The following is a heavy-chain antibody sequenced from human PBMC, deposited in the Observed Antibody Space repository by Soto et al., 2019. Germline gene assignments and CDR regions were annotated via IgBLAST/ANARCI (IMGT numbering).Heavy chain of an antibody. Sequence: EVQLVESGGGLIQPGGSLRLSCAASGFTVSTNYMSWVRQAPGKGLEWVSVIYSGGSTYYADSVKGRFTISRDNSKNTLYLQMNSLGAEDTAVYYCARASIAAAGYYFDYWGQGTLVTVSS. CDR3: ARASIAAAGYYFDY. V-gene: IGHV3-53*01. J-gene: IGHJ4*02. D-gene: IGHD6-13*01. CDR2: IYSGGST. CDR1: GFTVSTNY.